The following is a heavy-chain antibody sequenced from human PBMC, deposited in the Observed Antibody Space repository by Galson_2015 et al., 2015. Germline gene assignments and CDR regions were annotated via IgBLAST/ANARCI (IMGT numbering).Heavy chain of an antibody. Sequence: LRLSCAASGFTFSSYAMHWVRQAPGKGLEWVAVISYGGSNKYYADSVKGRFTISRDNSKNTLYLQMNSLRAEDTAVYYCAKDRGGNLGYWGQGTLVTVSS. CDR1: GFTFSSYA. CDR3: AKDRGGNLGY. D-gene: IGHD2-15*01. CDR2: ISYGGSNK. J-gene: IGHJ4*02. V-gene: IGHV3-30-3*01.